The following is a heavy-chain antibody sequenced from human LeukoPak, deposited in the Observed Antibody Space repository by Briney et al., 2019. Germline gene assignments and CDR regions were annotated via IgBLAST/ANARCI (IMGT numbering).Heavy chain of an antibody. V-gene: IGHV3-74*01. J-gene: IGHJ3*02. CDR3: AREQRLAVAGAVHDAFDI. CDR2: INSDGSST. D-gene: IGHD6-19*01. CDR1: GFTFSSYW. Sequence: GGSLRLSCAASGFTFSSYWMHWVRHAPGKGLVWVSRINSDGSSTSYADSVKGRFTISRDNAKNTLYLQMNSLRAEDTAVYYCAREQRLAVAGAVHDAFDIWGQGTMVTVSS.